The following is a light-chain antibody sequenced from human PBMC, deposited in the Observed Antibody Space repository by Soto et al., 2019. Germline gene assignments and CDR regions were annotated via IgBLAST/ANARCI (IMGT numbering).Light chain of an antibody. V-gene: IGLV2-14*03. Sequence: QSPLAQPASVSVSPGHSITISCTGTSRDVGAYDYVSWYLQYPDKAPQLLIYYVDHRPSGVSSRFSGSKSGNTASLTISGLQAEDEGDYYCCSYADGSIYFFGTGTRSPS. J-gene: IGLJ1*01. CDR2: YVD. CDR1: SRDVGAYDY. CDR3: CSYADGSIYF.